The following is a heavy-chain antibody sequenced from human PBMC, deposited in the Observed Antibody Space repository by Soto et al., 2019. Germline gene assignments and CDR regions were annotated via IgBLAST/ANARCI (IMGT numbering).Heavy chain of an antibody. D-gene: IGHD2-21*02. J-gene: IGHJ4*02. CDR2: IVVGSGNT. CDR1: GFTFTSSA. Sequence: SVKVSCKASGFTFTSSAVQWVLQARGQRLEWIGWIVVGSGNTNYAQKFQERVTITRDMSTSTAYMELSSLRSEDTAVYYCARASYCGGDCYPSVEFDYWGQGTLVTVSS. CDR3: ARASYCGGDCYPSVEFDY. V-gene: IGHV1-58*01.